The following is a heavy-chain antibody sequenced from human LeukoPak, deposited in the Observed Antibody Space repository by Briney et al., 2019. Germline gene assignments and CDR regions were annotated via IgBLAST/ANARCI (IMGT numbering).Heavy chain of an antibody. CDR3: ANLRGIAVVEYAFDI. V-gene: IGHV3-23*01. Sequence: GGSLRLSCAASGFTFSSYAMSWFRQAPGKGLEWVSAISGSGGSTYYADSVKGRFTISRDNSKNTLYLQMNSLRAEDTAVYYCANLRGIAVVEYAFDIWGQGTMVTVSS. CDR1: GFTFSSYA. CDR2: ISGSGGST. D-gene: IGHD6-19*01. J-gene: IGHJ3*02.